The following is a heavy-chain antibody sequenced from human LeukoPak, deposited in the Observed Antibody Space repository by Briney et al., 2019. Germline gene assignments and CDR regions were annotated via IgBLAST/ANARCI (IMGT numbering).Heavy chain of an antibody. CDR1: GFNLNSYA. CDR3: AKEYTPSSPLGELDS. D-gene: IGHD6-6*01. CDR2: IRHDEANS. V-gene: IGHV3-30*02. Sequence: PGGSLRLFCAVSGFNLNSYAMHCVRQAPGKGLEGVAVIRHDEANSFYADSVQGRFTISRDTSKKLLYLQMNSLRVEDTAVYYCAKEYTPSSPLGELDSWGQGTLVTVSS. J-gene: IGHJ4*02.